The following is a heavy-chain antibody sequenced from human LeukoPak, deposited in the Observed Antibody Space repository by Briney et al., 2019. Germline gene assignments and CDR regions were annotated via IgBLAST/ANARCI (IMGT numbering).Heavy chain of an antibody. J-gene: IGHJ4*02. CDR1: GFTFGSYE. V-gene: IGHV3-48*03. D-gene: IGHD6-19*01. Sequence: GGSLRLSCAASGFTFGSYEMNWVRQAPGKGQEWVSYISSSGSTIYYADSVKGRFTISRDNAKNSLYLQMNSLRAEYTAVYYCARISSLAVSGINWGQGTLVTVSS. CDR3: ARISSLAVSGIN. CDR2: ISSSGSTI.